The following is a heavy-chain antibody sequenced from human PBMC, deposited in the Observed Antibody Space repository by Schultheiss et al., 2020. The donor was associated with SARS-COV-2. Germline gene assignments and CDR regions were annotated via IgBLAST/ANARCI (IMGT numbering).Heavy chain of an antibody. Sequence: GGSLRLSCAASGLTFSNAWMSWVRQAPGKGLEWVGHIKSKTDGGTTDYAAPVKGRFTISRDDSKNTLYLQMNSLRAEDTAVYYCAKGGIVGATPFDYWGQGTLVTVSS. V-gene: IGHV3-15*01. CDR3: AKGGIVGATPFDY. CDR1: GLTFSNAW. D-gene: IGHD1-26*01. CDR2: IKSKTDGGTT. J-gene: IGHJ4*02.